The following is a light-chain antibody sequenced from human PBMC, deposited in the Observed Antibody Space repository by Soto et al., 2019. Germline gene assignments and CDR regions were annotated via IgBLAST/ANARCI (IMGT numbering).Light chain of an antibody. CDR1: QTVNNNY. CDR2: DAS. CDR3: QRYGGSPPST. V-gene: IGKV3-20*01. J-gene: IGKJ2*01. Sequence: ENVLTQSPGTLSLSPGERATLSCRASQTVNNNYIAWYQQKPGQAPRLVIYDASRRVTGIPDRFSGSGSGTDFTLTIPRLEPEDFAVYHCQRYGGSPPSTLGPGTTLEIK.